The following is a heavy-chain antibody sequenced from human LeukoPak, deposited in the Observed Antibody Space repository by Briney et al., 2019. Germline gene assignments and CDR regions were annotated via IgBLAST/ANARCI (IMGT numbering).Heavy chain of an antibody. D-gene: IGHD2-2*02. CDR2: INPNSGGT. Sequence: GASVTVSCKASGYTFTGYYMHWVRQAPGQGLEWMGRINPNSGGTNYAQKFQGRVTMTRDTSISTAYMELSRLRSDDTAVYYCARGYCSSTSCYMGRGVTFDPWGQGTLVTVSS. CDR3: ARGYCSSTSCYMGRGVTFDP. V-gene: IGHV1-2*06. CDR1: GYTFTGYY. J-gene: IGHJ5*02.